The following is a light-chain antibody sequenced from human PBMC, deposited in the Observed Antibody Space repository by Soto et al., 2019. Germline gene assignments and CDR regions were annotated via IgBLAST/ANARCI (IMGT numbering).Light chain of an antibody. CDR2: GAS. V-gene: IGKV3-20*01. Sequence: ELVLTQSPGTLSLSPGERATLSCRASQSVSSSYLAWYQQKPGQAPRLLIYGASSRATGIPDRFSGSGSGTDFTLTISSLEPEDFAVYYCQHYGSLVLTFGGGTKVEIK. CDR1: QSVSSSY. CDR3: QHYGSLVLT. J-gene: IGKJ4*01.